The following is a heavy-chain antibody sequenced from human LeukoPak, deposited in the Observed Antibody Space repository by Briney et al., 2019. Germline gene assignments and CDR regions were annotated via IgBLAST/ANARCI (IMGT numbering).Heavy chain of an antibody. Sequence: GGSLRLSCAASGFTLSSYAMHWVRQAPGKGLEYVSAISSNGGSTYYANSVKGRFTISRDNSKNTLYLQMGSLRAEDMAVYYCARDYYMDVWGKGTTVTVSS. CDR1: GFTLSSYA. CDR3: ARDYYMDV. J-gene: IGHJ6*03. CDR2: ISSNGGST. V-gene: IGHV3-64*01.